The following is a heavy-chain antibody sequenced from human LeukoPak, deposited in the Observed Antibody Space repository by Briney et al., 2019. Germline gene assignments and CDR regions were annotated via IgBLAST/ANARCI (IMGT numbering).Heavy chain of an antibody. CDR2: IYSSGRT. J-gene: IGHJ4*02. CDR3: ARAQEEMATIT. V-gene: IGHV4-59*12. Sequence: NPSETLSLTCTISGGSIGTYYWSWIRQPPGKGLEWIGDIYSSGRTNYNPSLKSRVTISVDTSKNQFSLNLNSVTAADTAVYYCARAQEEMATITWGQGTLVTVSS. CDR1: GGSIGTYY. D-gene: IGHD5-24*01.